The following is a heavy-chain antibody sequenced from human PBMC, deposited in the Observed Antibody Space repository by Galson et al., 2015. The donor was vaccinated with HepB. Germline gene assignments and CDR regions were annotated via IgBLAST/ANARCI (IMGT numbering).Heavy chain of an antibody. D-gene: IGHD6-13*01. CDR1: GFNFNTYS. J-gene: IGHJ6*02. CDR3: AKEVMEGSSWPRSLYYYGMDV. V-gene: IGHV3-30*04. CDR2: TSYDETYK. Sequence: SLRLSCAASGFNFNTYSMHWVRLAPGKGLEWVAVTSYDETYKYYGESVKGRFTISRDNSKTTLCLQMNSLRPEDTGVYFCAKEVMEGSSWPRSLYYYGMDVWGQGTTVTVSS.